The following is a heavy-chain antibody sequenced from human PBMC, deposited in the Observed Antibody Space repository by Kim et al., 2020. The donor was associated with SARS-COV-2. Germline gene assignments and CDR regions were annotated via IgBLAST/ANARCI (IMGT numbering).Heavy chain of an antibody. V-gene: IGHV3-73*01. J-gene: IGHJ3*02. CDR2: IRSKANSYAT. D-gene: IGHD3-10*01. CDR1: GFTFSGSA. Sequence: GGSLRLSCAASGFTFSGSAMHWVRQASGKGLEWVGRIRSKANSYATAYAASVKGSYTISRDDSKHTAYLQLNSLKTEDTAVYYCTRVPPDLGSYYDAFDIWGQGTMVTVSS. CDR3: TRVPPDLGSYYDAFDI.